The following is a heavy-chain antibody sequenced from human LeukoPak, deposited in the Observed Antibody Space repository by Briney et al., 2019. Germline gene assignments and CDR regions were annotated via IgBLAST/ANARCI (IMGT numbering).Heavy chain of an antibody. J-gene: IGHJ4*02. CDR1: GGSISSSSYY. CDR3: ARHEAITARPWFDY. D-gene: IGHD6-6*01. Sequence: SETLSLTCTVSGGSISSSSYYCGWIRQPPGKGLEWIGGSYYSGSTYYNPSRKSRVTIFVDTSKNQFSLRLGSVTAADTAVYYCARHEAITARPWFDYWGQGTLVTVSS. V-gene: IGHV4-39*01. CDR2: SYYSGST.